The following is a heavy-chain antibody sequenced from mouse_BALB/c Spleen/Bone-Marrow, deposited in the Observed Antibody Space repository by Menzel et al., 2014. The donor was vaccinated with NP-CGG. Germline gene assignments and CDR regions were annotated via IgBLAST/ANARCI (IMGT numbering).Heavy chain of an antibody. CDR2: ISDGGSYT. J-gene: IGHJ3*01. D-gene: IGHD2-14*01. Sequence: EVKLVESGGGLVKPGGSLKLSCAASGFTFSDYYMYWVRQTPEKRLEWVATISDGGSYTFYPDSVKGRFTISRDNAKSNLYLQMSSLKSEDTAMYYCARDGDYTYAWFAYWGQGTLVTVSA. V-gene: IGHV5-4*02. CDR3: ARDGDYTYAWFAY. CDR1: GFTFSDYY.